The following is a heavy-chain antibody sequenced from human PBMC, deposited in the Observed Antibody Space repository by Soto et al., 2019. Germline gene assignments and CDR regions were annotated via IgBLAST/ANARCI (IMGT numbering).Heavy chain of an antibody. J-gene: IGHJ5*02. CDR2: MNPNSGNT. D-gene: IGHD3-16*02. Sequence: QVQLVQSGAEVKKPGASVKVCCKASGYTFTSYDINWVRQATGQGLEWMGWMNPNSGNTGYAQKFQGRVTMTRTTSLSTAYMELSSLSSADKAAYYCARERSSSKRFDPWGQGTLVTVSS. CDR1: GYTFTSYD. V-gene: IGHV1-8*01. CDR3: ARERSSSKRFDP.